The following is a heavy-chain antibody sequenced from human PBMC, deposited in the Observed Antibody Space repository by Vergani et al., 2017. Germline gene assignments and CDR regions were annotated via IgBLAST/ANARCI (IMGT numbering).Heavy chain of an antibody. Sequence: QVQLQQWGAGLLKPSETLSLTCAVSGYSISSGYYWGWIRQPPGKGLEWIGSIYHSGSTYYNPSLKSRVTISVDTSKNQFSLKLSSVTAADTAVYYCATLGVGMTTVTYWGQGTLVTVSS. CDR1: GYSISSGYY. D-gene: IGHD4-11*01. CDR3: ATLGVGMTTVTY. J-gene: IGHJ4*02. CDR2: IYHSGST. V-gene: IGHV4-38-2*01.